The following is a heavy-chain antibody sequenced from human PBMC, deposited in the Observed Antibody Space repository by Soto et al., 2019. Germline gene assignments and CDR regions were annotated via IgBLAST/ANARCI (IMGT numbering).Heavy chain of an antibody. J-gene: IGHJ6*03. CDR1: GFTFSSYA. CDR2: ISGSGGST. D-gene: IGHD4-17*01. Sequence: PGGSLRLSCAASGFTFSSYAMSWVRQAPGKGLEWVSAISGSGGSTYYADSVKGRFTISRDNSKNTLYLQMNSLRAEDTALYYCAKDPRYGDSLNCYYYYMDVWGKGTSVTVSS. V-gene: IGHV3-23*01. CDR3: AKDPRYGDSLNCYYYYMDV.